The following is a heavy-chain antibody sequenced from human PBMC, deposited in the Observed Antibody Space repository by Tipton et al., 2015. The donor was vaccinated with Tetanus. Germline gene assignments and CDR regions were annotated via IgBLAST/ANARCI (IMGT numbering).Heavy chain of an antibody. CDR3: ARHHQTYYDFWSGSRDLDNWFDP. J-gene: IGHJ5*02. CDR2: IYYSGST. D-gene: IGHD3-3*01. V-gene: IGHV4-31*02. Sequence: LRLSCTVSGGSISSGGYYWSWIRQHPGKGLEWIGYIYYSGSTYYNPSLKSRVTISVDTSKNQFSLKLSSVTAADTAVYYCARHHQTYYDFWSGSRDLDNWFDPWGQGTLVTVSS. CDR1: GGSISSGGYY.